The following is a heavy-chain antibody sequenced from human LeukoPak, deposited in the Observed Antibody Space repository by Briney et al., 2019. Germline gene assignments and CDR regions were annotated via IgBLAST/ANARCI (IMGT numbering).Heavy chain of an antibody. J-gene: IGHJ5*02. V-gene: IGHV3-7*01. Sequence: GGSLRLFCAPSGFTFRSYWMSWVRQAPGKGLEWVAYMKLDGREEYYVDSVKGLFTISSDNAKNSLYLQMNSLRVDDTAVYYCARWARYCSSGSCYSWFDPWGQGTLVTVSS. CDR3: ARWARYCSSGSCYSWFDP. D-gene: IGHD2-15*01. CDR1: GFTFRSYW. CDR2: MKLDGREE.